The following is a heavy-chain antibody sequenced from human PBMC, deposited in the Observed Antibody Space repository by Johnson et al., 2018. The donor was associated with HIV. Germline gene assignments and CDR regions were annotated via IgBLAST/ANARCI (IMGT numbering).Heavy chain of an antibody. CDR3: AKDMGGDRNAFDI. V-gene: IGHV3-30-3*01. CDR2: ISYDGSNT. CDR1: GFTFSSYA. Sequence: QVQLVESGGGVVQPGRSLRLSCAASGFTFSSYAMHWVRQAPGKGLEWVAVISYDGSNTYYADSVKGRFTISRDNSKNTLYLQMNSLRAEDTAVYYCAKDMGGDRNAFDIWGQGTMVTVSS. J-gene: IGHJ3*02. D-gene: IGHD1-26*01.